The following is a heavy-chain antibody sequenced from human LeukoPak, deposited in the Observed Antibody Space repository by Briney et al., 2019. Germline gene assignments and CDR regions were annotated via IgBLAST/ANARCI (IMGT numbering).Heavy chain of an antibody. D-gene: IGHD3-16*01. CDR1: GFTFSTYA. J-gene: IGHJ4*02. CDR2: ISTTGSST. V-gene: IGHV3-23*01. Sequence: PGRSLRLSCAASGFTFSTYAMSWVCQAPGKGLEWVSAISTTGSSTYYANSVKDQFTISRDNSKNTLYLQMNSLRAEDTAVYYCARGAGGGYFDYWGQGTLVTVSS. CDR3: ARGAGGGYFDY.